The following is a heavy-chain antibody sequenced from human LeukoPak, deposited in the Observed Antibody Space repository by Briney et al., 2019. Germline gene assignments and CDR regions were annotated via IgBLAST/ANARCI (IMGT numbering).Heavy chain of an antibody. CDR3: ARQSPRDSSGYYLDY. CDR1: GGSISSYY. V-gene: IGHV4-59*08. J-gene: IGHJ4*02. D-gene: IGHD3-22*01. Sequence: SETLSLTRTVSGGSISSYYWSWIRQPPGKGLEWIGYIYYSGSTNYNPSLKSRVTISVDTSKNQFSLKLSSVTAADTAVYYCARQSPRDSSGYYLDYWGQGTLVTVSS. CDR2: IYYSGST.